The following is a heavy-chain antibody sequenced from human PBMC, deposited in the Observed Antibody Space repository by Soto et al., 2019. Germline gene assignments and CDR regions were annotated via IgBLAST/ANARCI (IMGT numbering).Heavy chain of an antibody. V-gene: IGHV1-69*01. CDR3: ARSDIVLMVSARAHFDY. D-gene: IGHD2-8*01. J-gene: IGHJ4*02. CDR2: IIPIFGTA. CDR1: GGTFSSYA. Sequence: QVQLVQSGAEVKKPGSSVKVSCKASGGTFSSYAISWVRQAPGQGLEWMGGIIPIFGTANYAQKFQGRVTITADDTTSTAYIELSILRSEDTAVYYWARSDIVLMVSARAHFDYWGQGTLVTVSS.